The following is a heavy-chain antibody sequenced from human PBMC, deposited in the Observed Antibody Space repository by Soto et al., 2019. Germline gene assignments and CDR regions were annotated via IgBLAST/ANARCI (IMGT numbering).Heavy chain of an antibody. CDR1: GGTLNNYS. V-gene: IGHV1-18*01. Sequence: QVQLVQSGAEVKKPGSSVKVSCKASGGTLNNYSINWVRQAPGQGLEWVGWFNPANRNTNYAQKFQDRVSMTTDTSTNTAYMELRGLRSDDTAVYYCARVRFGDPFDFWGQGTLVTVSS. CDR3: ARVRFGDPFDF. D-gene: IGHD2-21*02. J-gene: IGHJ4*02. CDR2: FNPANRNT.